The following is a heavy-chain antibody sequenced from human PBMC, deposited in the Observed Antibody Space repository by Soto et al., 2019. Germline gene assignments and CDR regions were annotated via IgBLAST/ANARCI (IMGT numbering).Heavy chain of an antibody. V-gene: IGHV4-31*03. Sequence: SETLSLTCTVSGGSISSGGYSWSWIRQHPGKGLEWIGYIYYSGSTYYNPSLKSRVTISVDTSKNQFSLKLSSVTAADTAVYYCARVGSSGWQNYYYYYGMDVWGQGTTLTVSS. J-gene: IGHJ6*02. CDR2: IYYSGST. D-gene: IGHD6-19*01. CDR3: ARVGSSGWQNYYYYYGMDV. CDR1: GGSISSGGYS.